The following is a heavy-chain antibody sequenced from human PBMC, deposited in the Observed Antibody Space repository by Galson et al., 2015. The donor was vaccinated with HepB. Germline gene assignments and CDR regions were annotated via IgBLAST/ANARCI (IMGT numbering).Heavy chain of an antibody. CDR1: GYTFTGYY. CDR3: ARTLYCSSTSCYADLFGDNAFDI. CDR2: IIPIFGTA. V-gene: IGHV1-69*13. D-gene: IGHD2-2*01. J-gene: IGHJ3*02. Sequence: SVKVSCKASGYTFTGYYMHWVRQAPGQGLEWMGGIIPIFGTANYAQKFQGRVTITADESTSTAYMELSSLRSEDTAVYYCARTLYCSSTSCYADLFGDNAFDIWGQGTMVTVSS.